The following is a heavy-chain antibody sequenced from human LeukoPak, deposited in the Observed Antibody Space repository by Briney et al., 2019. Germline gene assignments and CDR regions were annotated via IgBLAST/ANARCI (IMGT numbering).Heavy chain of an antibody. D-gene: IGHD1-26*01. Sequence: GASLRLSCTPSGFTFSGYAMHWVRQAPGKGLGWVAVIWFDGSNTYYADSVKGRFTISRDNSKNTLYLQMNSLRAEDTAVYYCARGAQSGGYFGPFDIWGQGTMVTVSS. J-gene: IGHJ3*02. V-gene: IGHV3-33*01. CDR2: IWFDGSNT. CDR3: ARGAQSGGYFGPFDI. CDR1: GFTFSGYA.